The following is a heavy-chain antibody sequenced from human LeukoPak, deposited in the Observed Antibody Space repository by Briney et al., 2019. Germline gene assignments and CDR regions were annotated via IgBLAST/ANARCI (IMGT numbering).Heavy chain of an antibody. V-gene: IGHV3-23*01. CDR2: ISGSGGST. Sequence: GGSLSLSCAASGFTFSSYAMSWVCQAPGKGLEWVSAISGSGGSTYYADSVKGRFTISRDNSKNTLYLQMNSLRAEDTAVYYCAKESPLLWFGELSGYYYMDVWGKGTTVTVSS. CDR3: AKESPLLWFGELSGYYYMDV. J-gene: IGHJ6*03. D-gene: IGHD3-10*01. CDR1: GFTFSSYA.